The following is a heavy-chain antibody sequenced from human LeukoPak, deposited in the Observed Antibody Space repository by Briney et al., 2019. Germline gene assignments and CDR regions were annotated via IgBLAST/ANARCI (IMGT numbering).Heavy chain of an antibody. Sequence: GGSLRLSGAASGFTFSNAWMSWVRQAPGKGLEWVGRIKSKTDGGTTDYAAPVKGRFTISRDDSKNTLYLQMNSLKTEDTAVYYCTTEQLGYCSGGSCYSGDYWGQGTLVTVSS. CDR2: IKSKTDGGTT. CDR3: TTEQLGYCSGGSCYSGDY. CDR1: GFTFSNAW. D-gene: IGHD2-15*01. V-gene: IGHV3-15*01. J-gene: IGHJ4*02.